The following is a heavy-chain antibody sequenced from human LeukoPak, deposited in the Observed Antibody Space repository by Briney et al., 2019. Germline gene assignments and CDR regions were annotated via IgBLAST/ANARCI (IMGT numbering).Heavy chain of an antibody. CDR2: IYTSGST. Sequence: SQTLSLTCTVSGGSISSGSYYWRWIRQPAGKGLEWIGRIYTSGSTNYNPSLKSRVTMSVDTSKNQFSLKLSSVTAADTAVYYCASYSPYFDYWGQGTLVTVSS. CDR1: GGSISSGSYY. D-gene: IGHD2-21*01. V-gene: IGHV4-61*02. J-gene: IGHJ4*02. CDR3: ASYSPYFDY.